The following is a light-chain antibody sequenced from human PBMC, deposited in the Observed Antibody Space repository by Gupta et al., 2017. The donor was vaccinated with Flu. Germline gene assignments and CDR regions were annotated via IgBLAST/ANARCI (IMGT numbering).Light chain of an antibody. CDR1: SSDVGGYNN. CDR3: SSYTSSSTLYV. Sequence: QSALTQPASVSGSPGQSITISCTGTSSDVGGYNNVSWYQQHPGKAPKLMIYGVSNRPSGVSNRFSGSKSGNTASLTISGLQAEDEADYYCSSYTSSSTLYVCGTGTKVTVL. CDR2: GVS. V-gene: IGLV2-14*01. J-gene: IGLJ1*01.